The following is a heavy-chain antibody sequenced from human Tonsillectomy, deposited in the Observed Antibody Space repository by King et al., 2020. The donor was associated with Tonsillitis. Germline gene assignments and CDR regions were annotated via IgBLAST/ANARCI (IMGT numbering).Heavy chain of an antibody. D-gene: IGHD7-27*01. CDR2: IYSGGST. J-gene: IGHJ6*02. Sequence: VQLVESGGGLVQPGGSLRLSCAASGFTVSSNYMSWVRQAPGKGLEWVSVIYSGGSTYYADSVKGRFTISRDNSKNTLYLQMNSLRAEDTAVYYCAIATSSRWGELIYVCYGMDVWGQGPTVTVSS. V-gene: IGHV3-66*01. CDR3: AIATSSRWGELIYVCYGMDV. CDR1: GFTVSSNY.